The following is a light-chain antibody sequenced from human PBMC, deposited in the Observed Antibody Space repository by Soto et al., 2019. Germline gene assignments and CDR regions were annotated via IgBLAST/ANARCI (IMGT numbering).Light chain of an antibody. CDR3: XXXXXXPPWT. J-gene: IGKJ1*01. V-gene: IGKV3-20*01. Sequence: EIVLTQSPGTLSLSPGERATLSCRASQSVSSSYLAWYQQKPGQAPRLLIYGASSRATDIPDRFSGSGSGTDFTLTISRLEPEXXXXXXXXXXXXXPPWTFGQGTKVEIK. CDR1: QSVSSSY. CDR2: GAS.